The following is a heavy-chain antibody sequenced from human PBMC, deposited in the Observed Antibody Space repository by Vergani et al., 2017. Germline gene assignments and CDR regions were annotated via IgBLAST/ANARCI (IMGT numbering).Heavy chain of an antibody. CDR3: ARVHTATYYYYMDV. CDR1: GGSISSYY. Sequence: QVQLQESGPGLVKPSETLSLTCTVSGGSISSYYWSWIRQPAGKGLEWIGRIYTSGSTNYNPSLKSRVTMSVDTSKNQFSLKLSSVTAADSAVYYCARVHTATYYYYMDVWGKGTTVTVSS. CDR2: IYTSGST. D-gene: IGHD5-18*01. V-gene: IGHV4-4*07. J-gene: IGHJ6*03.